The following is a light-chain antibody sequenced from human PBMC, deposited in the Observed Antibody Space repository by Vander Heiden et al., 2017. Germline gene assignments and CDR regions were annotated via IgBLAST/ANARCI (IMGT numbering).Light chain of an antibody. CDR1: QGISRW. CDR3: QQANSFPLT. CDR2: AAS. V-gene: IGKV1D-12*01. Sequence: DIQLTQSPPSVSASVGDRVTITCRASQGISRWLAWYQQKPGKAPKLLIYAASTLANEVPSRFSGSGSGTDFTLTISSLQPEDSATYYCQQANSFPLTFGQGTRLAIK. J-gene: IGKJ5*01.